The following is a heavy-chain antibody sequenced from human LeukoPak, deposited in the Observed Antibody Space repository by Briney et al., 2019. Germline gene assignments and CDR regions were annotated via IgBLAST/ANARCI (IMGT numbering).Heavy chain of an antibody. V-gene: IGHV3-7*01. J-gene: IGHJ4*02. D-gene: IGHD6-13*01. CDR3: ARDPESSSFDL. CDR1: GFSFSTYW. CDR2: IDQGGSVR. Sequence: GGSLRLSCAASGFSFSTYWMRWVRQTPEKGLEFVANIDQGGSVRNYMDSLKGRCTISRDNAKKSLYLEINSLRADDTAVYYCARDPESSSFDLWGRGALVTVSS.